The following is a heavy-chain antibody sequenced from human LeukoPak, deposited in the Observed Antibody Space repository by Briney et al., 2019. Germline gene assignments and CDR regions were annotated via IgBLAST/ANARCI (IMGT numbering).Heavy chain of an antibody. Sequence: SETLSLTCAVYGGSFSGYYWTWIRQPPGKGLEWMGEINHNGRKKYNPALQRGSTISIDTSKNQFSLKLSSVTAADTAVYYCARHDRSGYDSRGLFDYWGQGTLVTVSS. CDR1: GGSFSGYY. V-gene: IGHV4-34*01. CDR3: ARHDRSGYDSRGLFDY. D-gene: IGHD5-12*01. CDR2: INHNGRK. J-gene: IGHJ4*02.